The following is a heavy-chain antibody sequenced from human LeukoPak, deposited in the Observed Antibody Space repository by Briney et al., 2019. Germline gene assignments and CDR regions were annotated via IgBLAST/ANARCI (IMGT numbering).Heavy chain of an antibody. CDR2: IYHTGST. V-gene: IGHV4-59*01. J-gene: IGHJ4*02. D-gene: IGHD4-17*01. CDR1: GGSISSYY. CDR3: ARGLNRNDYGDYGY. Sequence: PSETLSLTCTVSGGSISSYYWSWIRQPPGKGLEWIGYIYHTGSTSYNPSLKGRVTISVDTSKNQFSLKLSSVTAADTAVYYCARGLNRNDYGDYGYWGQATLVTVSS.